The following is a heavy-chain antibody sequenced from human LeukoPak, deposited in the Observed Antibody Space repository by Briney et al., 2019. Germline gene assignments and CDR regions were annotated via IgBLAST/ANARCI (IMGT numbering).Heavy chain of an antibody. CDR3: ARVSTGGVDV. V-gene: IGHV4-61*02. Sequence: SQTLSLTCTVSGGSISSGSYYWSWIRQPAGKGLEWIGRIYTSGSTNYNPSLKSRVTISVDTPKNQFSLKLSSVTAADTAVYYCARVSTGGVDVWGKGTTVTVSS. J-gene: IGHJ6*04. CDR2: IYTSGST. CDR1: GGSISSGSYY. D-gene: IGHD1-14*01.